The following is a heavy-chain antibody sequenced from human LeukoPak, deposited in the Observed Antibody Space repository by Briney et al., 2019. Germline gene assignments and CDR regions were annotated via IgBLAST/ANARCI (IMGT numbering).Heavy chain of an antibody. CDR2: IKQNADAE. V-gene: IGHV3-7*03. CDR1: GGTCGRYW. CDR3: ATTGFDSPFYFHY. J-gene: IGHJ4*02. Sequence: GGSLRLSCAASGGTCGRYWMTWVRQAQGKGLEWVAIIKQNADAEYYVDSVKGRFTISKSNSQNSLYLQMNSLRPEDTAVYYCATTGFDSPFYFHYWGQGTLVTVSS. D-gene: IGHD5-12*01.